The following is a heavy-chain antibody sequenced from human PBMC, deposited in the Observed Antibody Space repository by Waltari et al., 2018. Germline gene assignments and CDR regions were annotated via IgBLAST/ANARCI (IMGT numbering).Heavy chain of an antibody. Sequence: QVQLVQSGAEVKKPGASVKVSCKASGYTFTGYYMHWVRQAPGQGLEWRGWINPNSGGTNYAKKFQGRVTMTRDTSISTAYMELSRLRSDDTAVYYCASSHGGKVYWYFDLWGRGTLVTVSS. D-gene: IGHD2-15*01. V-gene: IGHV1-2*02. J-gene: IGHJ2*01. CDR3: ASSHGGKVYWYFDL. CDR1: GYTFTGYY. CDR2: INPNSGGT.